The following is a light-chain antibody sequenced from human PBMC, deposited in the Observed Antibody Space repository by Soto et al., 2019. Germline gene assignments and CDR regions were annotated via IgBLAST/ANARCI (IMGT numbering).Light chain of an antibody. V-gene: IGKV3-15*01. Sequence: EIVMTQSPATLSVSPGERVTLSCRASQSVKTNLAWYQQRPGQAPRLLVYGASTRAPGIPARFYGSGFGTDFTLTISSLKSEDFEVFSCQRYVNLLVTLGGGPRWR. CDR2: GAS. CDR1: QSVKTN. CDR3: QRYVNLLVT. J-gene: IGKJ4*01.